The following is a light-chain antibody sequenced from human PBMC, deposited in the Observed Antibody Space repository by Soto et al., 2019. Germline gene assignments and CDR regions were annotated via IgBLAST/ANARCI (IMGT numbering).Light chain of an antibody. CDR3: QQSFTTWT. CDR1: QSVGNF. J-gene: IGKJ1*01. Sequence: DIQMTQSPSSLSASVVDRVTITCRASQSVGNFLNWYQQKPGLPPKYLIYASSNLQSGVPSRFSGNRSGTDFTLTISNLQPEDLATYYCQQSFTTWTFGQGTKVEVK. V-gene: IGKV1-39*01. CDR2: ASS.